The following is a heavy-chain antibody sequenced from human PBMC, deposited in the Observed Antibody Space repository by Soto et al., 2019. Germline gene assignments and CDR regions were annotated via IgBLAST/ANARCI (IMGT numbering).Heavy chain of an antibody. CDR2: IDHSGTT. CDR3: ARGKFYAFDI. CDR1: GVSISIPNW. Sequence: PSETLSLTCAVSGVSISIPNWWAWVRQAPGKGLEWIGEIDHSGTTNYNPSLNSRVTISLDRSKNQFSLRLSSVAAAVTAVYFCARGKFYAFDIWGQGTMVTVSS. J-gene: IGHJ3*02. V-gene: IGHV4-4*02.